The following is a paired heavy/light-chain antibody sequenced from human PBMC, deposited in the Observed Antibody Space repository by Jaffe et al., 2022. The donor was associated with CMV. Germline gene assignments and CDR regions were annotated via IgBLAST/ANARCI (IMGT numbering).Light chain of an antibody. J-gene: IGLJ3*02. CDR3: VTWDDSLNGWV. CDR1: SSNIGSNS. V-gene: IGLV1-44*01. Sequence: QSVLTQPPSASGTPGQRVTISCSGSSSNIGSNSVHWFQQLPGTAPKLLIYYNNKRPSGVPDRFSGSKSDTSASLAISGLQSEDEADYYCVTWDDSLNGWVFGGGTKLTLL. CDR2: YNN.
Heavy chain of an antibody. J-gene: IGHJ4*02. CDR1: GFTFSNYV. Sequence: EVQLLESGGELVQPGGSLRLSCAASGFTFSNYVMSWVRQAPGKGLEWVSSIGTSDDKTYYAKSVKGRFTISRDNSKNTLYLQMNSLRDEDTAVYYCARDWVGNDCSNVCLGYWGQGTLVTVSS. CDR2: IGTSDDKT. D-gene: IGHD2-21*02. V-gene: IGHV3-23*01. CDR3: ARDWVGNDCSNVCLGY.